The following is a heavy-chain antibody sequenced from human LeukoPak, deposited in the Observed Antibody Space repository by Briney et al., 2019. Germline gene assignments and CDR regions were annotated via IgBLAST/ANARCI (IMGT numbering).Heavy chain of an antibody. CDR2: IIPILGIA. J-gene: IGHJ6*02. Sequence: ASVKVSCKASGGTFSSYAISWVRQAPGQGLEWMGRIIPILGIANYAQKFQGRVTITADKSTSTAYMELSSLRSEDTAVYYCARDGHCSSTSCYSLYYYGMDVWGQGTTVTVSS. D-gene: IGHD2-2*01. CDR3: ARDGHCSSTSCYSLYYYGMDV. V-gene: IGHV1-69*04. CDR1: GGTFSSYA.